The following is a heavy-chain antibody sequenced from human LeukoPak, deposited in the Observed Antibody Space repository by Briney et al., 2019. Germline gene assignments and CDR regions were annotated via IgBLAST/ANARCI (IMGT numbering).Heavy chain of an antibody. CDR3: ATSHSGTYTLFDY. CDR2: IYTSGST. J-gene: IGHJ4*02. CDR1: GGSISSYY. V-gene: IGHV4-4*09. D-gene: IGHD1-26*01. Sequence: SETLSLTCTVSGGSISSYYWSWIRQPPGKGLEWIGYIYTSGSTNYNPSLKSRVTISVDTSKHQFSLKLTSVTAADTAVYYCATSHSGTYTLFDYWGQGTLVSVSS.